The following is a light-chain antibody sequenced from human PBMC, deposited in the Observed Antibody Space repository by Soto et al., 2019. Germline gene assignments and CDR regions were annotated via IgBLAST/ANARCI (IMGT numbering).Light chain of an antibody. Sequence: AIQMTQSPSSLSASVGDRVTITCRASQGIRNGLGWYQQKPGKAPKLLIYAASSLQSGVPSRFSGSGSGTDFTLTINSLQPEDFATYYCLQDYNHPRTFGGGTKVEIK. CDR1: QGIRNG. CDR2: AAS. CDR3: LQDYNHPRT. V-gene: IGKV1-6*01. J-gene: IGKJ4*02.